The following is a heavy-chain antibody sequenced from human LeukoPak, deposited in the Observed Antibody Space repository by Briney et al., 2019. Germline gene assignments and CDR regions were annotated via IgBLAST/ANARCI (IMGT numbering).Heavy chain of an antibody. J-gene: IGHJ4*02. Sequence: PSETLSLTCTVSGGSISTSNYYWGWIRQPPGKGLEWIGEIYHSGSTNYNPSLKSRVTISVDKSKNQFSLKLSSVTAADTAVYYCARFGAVAGTDYFDYWGQGTLVTVSS. CDR2: IYHSGST. V-gene: IGHV4-39*07. CDR1: GGSISTSNYY. D-gene: IGHD6-19*01. CDR3: ARFGAVAGTDYFDY.